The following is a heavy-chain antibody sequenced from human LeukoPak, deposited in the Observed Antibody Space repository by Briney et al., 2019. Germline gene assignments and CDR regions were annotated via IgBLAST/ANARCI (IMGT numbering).Heavy chain of an antibody. CDR2: IYTSGST. Sequence: SETLSLTCTVSGGSISSYNWSWIRQPAGKGLEWIGRIYTSGSTNYNPSLKSRVTISVDRSKNQFSLKLTSVTAADTAVYYCARVSGFGDPFDYWGQGTLVTVSS. CDR3: ARVSGFGDPFDY. D-gene: IGHD3-10*01. V-gene: IGHV4-4*07. CDR1: GGSISSYN. J-gene: IGHJ4*02.